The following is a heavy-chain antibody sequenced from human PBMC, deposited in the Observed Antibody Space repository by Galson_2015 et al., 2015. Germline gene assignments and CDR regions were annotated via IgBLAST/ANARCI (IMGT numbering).Heavy chain of an antibody. D-gene: IGHD3-22*01. CDR3: AKGVGSDFYYANDY. J-gene: IGHJ4*02. CDR2: ITASGGSP. CDR1: GFTFSRYA. Sequence: RLSCAASGFTFSRYAMSWVRQAPGQGLEWVSLITASGGSPYYADSVKRRFTISRDNSKNTLYLQMNSLRAEDTAMYYCAKGVGSDFYYANDYWGQGTLVTVSS. V-gene: IGHV3-23*01.